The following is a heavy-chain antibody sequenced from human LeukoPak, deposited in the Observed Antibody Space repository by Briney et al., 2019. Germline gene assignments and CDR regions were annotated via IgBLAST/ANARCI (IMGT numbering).Heavy chain of an antibody. CDR2: IYYSGST. CDR1: GGSISNYY. CDR3: ASRYYDSSGYYYEFDY. V-gene: IGHV4-59*01. J-gene: IGHJ4*02. Sequence: SETLSLTYTVSGGSISNYYWSWIRQPPGKGPEWIGYIYYSGSTNYNPSLKSRVTISVDTSKNQFSLKLSSVTAADTAVYYCASRYYDSSGYYYEFDYWGQGTLVTVSS. D-gene: IGHD3-22*01.